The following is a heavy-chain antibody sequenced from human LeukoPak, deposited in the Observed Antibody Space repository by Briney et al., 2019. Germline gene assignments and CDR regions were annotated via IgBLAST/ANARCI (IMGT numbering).Heavy chain of an antibody. J-gene: IGHJ5*02. CDR1: GGSFSGYY. Sequence: SETLSLTCAVYGGSFSGYYWSWVRQPPGKGLEWIGEINHSGSTNYNPSLKSRVTISVDTSKNQFSLKLSSVTAADTPVYYCARQIYYYYDSSGYNWFDPWGQGTLVTVSS. CDR2: INHSGST. D-gene: IGHD3-22*01. CDR3: ARQIYYYYDSSGYNWFDP. V-gene: IGHV4-34*01.